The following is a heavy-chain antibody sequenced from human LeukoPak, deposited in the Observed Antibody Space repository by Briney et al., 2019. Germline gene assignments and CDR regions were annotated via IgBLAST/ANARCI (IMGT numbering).Heavy chain of an antibody. CDR3: ARAYTAMARFDP. J-gene: IGHJ5*02. Sequence: GGSLRLSCVVSGFTFSNYSMNWVRQAPGKGLEWVSYISSRSSSIYYLDSVKGRFTISRDNAKNSLYLQMNSLRAEDTAVYYCARAYTAMARFDPWGQGTLVTVSS. V-gene: IGHV3-48*01. CDR2: ISSRSSSI. CDR1: GFTFSNYS. D-gene: IGHD5-18*01.